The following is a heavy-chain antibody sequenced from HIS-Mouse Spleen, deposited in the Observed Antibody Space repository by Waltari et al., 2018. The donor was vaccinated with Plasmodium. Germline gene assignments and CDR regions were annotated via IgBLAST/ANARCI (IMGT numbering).Heavy chain of an antibody. J-gene: IGHJ6*02. V-gene: IGHV3-15*01. CDR1: GFTFSNAW. CDR2: IKSKTEGGTT. D-gene: IGHD1-26*01. CDR3: TTVRIRGSYYYYYGMDV. Sequence: EVQLVESGGGLVKPGGSLRLSCAASGFTFSNAWMSWVRQAPGKGMEWVGRIKSKTEGGTTDYASPEKVRFTISRDDSKHTLYLQMNSLKTEDTAVYYCTTVRIRGSYYYYYGMDVWGQGTTVTVSS.